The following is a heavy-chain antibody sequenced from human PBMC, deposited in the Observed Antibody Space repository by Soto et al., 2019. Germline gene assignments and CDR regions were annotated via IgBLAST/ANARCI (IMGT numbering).Heavy chain of an antibody. V-gene: IGHV3-74*01. CDR2: ISPDGSST. CDR1: AFSFSTYW. Sequence: EVQLVESGGGLVQPGGSLRLSCADSAFSFSTYWMHWVRQGPGKGLVWVSRISPDGSSTNYPDSVRGRFTISRDNAKNTLYLQMNSLRAEDTAVYYCARSPGGYYIDWGQGTMVTVSS. D-gene: IGHD1-26*01. J-gene: IGHJ3*01. CDR3: ARSPGGYYID.